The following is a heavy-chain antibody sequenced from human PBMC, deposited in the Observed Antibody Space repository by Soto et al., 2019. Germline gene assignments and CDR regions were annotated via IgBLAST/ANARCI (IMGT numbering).Heavy chain of an antibody. V-gene: IGHV3-30*18. Sequence: PGGSLRLSCAASGFTFSSYGMHWVRQAPGKGLEWVAVISYDGSNKYYADSVKGRFTISRDNSKNTLYLQMNSLRAEDTAVYYCAKAGPVTDGLYYYYGMDVWGQGTTVTVSS. CDR3: AKAGPVTDGLYYYYGMDV. D-gene: IGHD3-16*01. J-gene: IGHJ6*02. CDR2: ISYDGSNK. CDR1: GFTFSSYG.